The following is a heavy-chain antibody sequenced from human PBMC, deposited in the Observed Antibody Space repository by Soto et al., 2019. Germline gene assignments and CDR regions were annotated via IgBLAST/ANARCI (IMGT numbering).Heavy chain of an antibody. CDR2: ITGSGDGT. J-gene: IGHJ3*02. V-gene: IGHV3-23*01. Sequence: GGSLRLSCAASGFTFSNYAMNWVRQTPGQEPEWVASITGSGDGTFYADSVKGRFSISRDNSNNTLYLQMNSLRGEDTALYYCAKVIAVASDAFDIWGQGTMVTVSS. D-gene: IGHD6-19*01. CDR1: GFTFSNYA. CDR3: AKVIAVASDAFDI.